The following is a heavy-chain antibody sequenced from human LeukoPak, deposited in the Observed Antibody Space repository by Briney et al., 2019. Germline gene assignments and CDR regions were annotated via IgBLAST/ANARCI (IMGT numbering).Heavy chain of an antibody. V-gene: IGHV3-23*01. J-gene: IGHJ4*02. Sequence: GGSLRLSCAASGFTFSSYAMSWVRQAPGKGLEWVSAISGSGGSTYYADSVKGRFTISRDNSKNTLYLQMNSLRAEDTDVSYCAKDISRITMIVEGKTDYWGQGTLVTVSS. D-gene: IGHD3-22*01. CDR3: AKDISRITMIVEGKTDY. CDR2: ISGSGGST. CDR1: GFTFSSYA.